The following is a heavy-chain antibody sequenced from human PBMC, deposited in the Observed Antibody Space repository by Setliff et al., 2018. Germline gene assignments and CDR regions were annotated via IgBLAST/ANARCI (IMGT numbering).Heavy chain of an antibody. D-gene: IGHD1-1*01. CDR2: ITPIFETA. J-gene: IGHJ6*02. CDR3: ARDSVTLGQLERRGGWHYYGMDV. Sequence: GASVKVSCKESGGRGRGEEFSWVRQAPGEGIEWMGGITPIFETAHYAEKFQDRVTITADKSTSTVHMEVISLTSEDTAVYFCARDSVTLGQLERRGGWHYYGMDVWGQGSRVTVSS. CDR1: GGRGRGEE. V-gene: IGHV1-69*06.